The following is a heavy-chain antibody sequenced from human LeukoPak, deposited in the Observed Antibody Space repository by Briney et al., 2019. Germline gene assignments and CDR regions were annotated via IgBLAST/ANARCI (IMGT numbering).Heavy chain of an antibody. D-gene: IGHD6-19*01. CDR1: GFTFSSYE. Sequence: GGSLRLSCAASGFTFSSYEMNWVRQAPGKGLEWVSYIGSSGSTIYYADSVMGRFTISRDNAKNSLYLQMNGLGAEDTAVYYCARAARIAVAGTYPDYWGQGTLVTVSS. V-gene: IGHV3-48*03. J-gene: IGHJ4*02. CDR2: IGSSGSTI. CDR3: ARAARIAVAGTYPDY.